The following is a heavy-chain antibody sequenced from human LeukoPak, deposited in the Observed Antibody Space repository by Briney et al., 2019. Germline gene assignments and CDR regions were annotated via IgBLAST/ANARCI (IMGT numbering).Heavy chain of an antibody. Sequence: NPSETLSLTCTVSGGSISSSSYYWGWIRQPPGKGLEWIGSIYYSGSTYYNPSLKSRVTISVDTSKNQFSLKLSSVTAADTAVYYCARPRGAEYGYESDYYGMDVWGQGTTVTVSS. CDR2: IYYSGST. CDR1: GGSISSSSYY. CDR3: ARPRGAEYGYESDYYGMDV. V-gene: IGHV4-39*01. D-gene: IGHD5-18*01. J-gene: IGHJ6*02.